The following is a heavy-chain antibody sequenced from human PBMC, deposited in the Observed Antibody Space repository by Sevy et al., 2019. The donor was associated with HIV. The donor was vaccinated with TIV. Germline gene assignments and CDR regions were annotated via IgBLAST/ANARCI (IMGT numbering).Heavy chain of an antibody. J-gene: IGHJ4*02. CDR2: IYTSGST. CDR3: ARYGSGTYYFDY. CDR1: GGSISSGSYY. Sequence: LRLSCTVSGGSISSGSYYWSWIRQPAGKGLEWVGRIYTSGSTNYNPSLKSRVTVSVDTSKNQFSLKLSSVTAADTAVYYCARYGSGTYYFDYWGQGTLVTVSS. D-gene: IGHD3-10*01. V-gene: IGHV4-61*02.